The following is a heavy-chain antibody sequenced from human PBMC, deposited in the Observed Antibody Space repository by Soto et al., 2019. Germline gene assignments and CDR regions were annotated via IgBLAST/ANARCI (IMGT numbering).Heavy chain of an antibody. CDR2: IRSKAYGGTT. J-gene: IGHJ6*03. V-gene: IGHV3-49*03. CDR1: GFTFGDYA. D-gene: IGHD2-15*01. Sequence: GGSLRLSCTASGFTFGDYAMSWFRQAPGKGLEWVGFIRSKAYGGTTEYAASVKGRFTISRDDSKSIAYLQMNSLKTEDTAVYYCTRDAGYCSGGSCLLNYYYYMDVWGKGTTVTVSS. CDR3: TRDAGYCSGGSCLLNYYYYMDV.